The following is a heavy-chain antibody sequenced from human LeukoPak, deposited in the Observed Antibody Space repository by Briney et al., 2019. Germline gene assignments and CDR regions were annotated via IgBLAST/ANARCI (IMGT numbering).Heavy chain of an antibody. Sequence: GGSLRLSCTASRFIFSNFWMSWVRQAPGKGLEWVANIKQDESYKYYVDSVKGRFSISRDNAKNSLYLQMNSLRAEDTAVYYCAREGSESYGMDVWGQGTTVTVSS. CDR2: IKQDESYK. V-gene: IGHV3-7*01. D-gene: IGHD1-26*01. CDR1: RFIFSNFW. CDR3: AREGSESYGMDV. J-gene: IGHJ6*02.